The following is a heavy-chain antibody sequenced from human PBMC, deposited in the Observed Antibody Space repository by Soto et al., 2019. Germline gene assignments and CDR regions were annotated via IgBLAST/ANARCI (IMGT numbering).Heavy chain of an antibody. CDR1: GFTFSDYW. J-gene: IGHJ6*02. V-gene: IGHV3-74*01. D-gene: IGHD6-19*01. CDR3: ARDLSDPSSSWSNSSGWEYYYYYYGMDV. CDR2: INSNGRTI. Sequence: PGGSLRLSCAASGFTFSDYWMHWVRQAPGKGLVWVSRINSNGRTISYADSVKGRFTISRDNAKNTVYLQMNSLRAEDTAVYYCARDLSDPSSSWSNSSGWEYYYYYYGMDVWGQGTTVTVSS.